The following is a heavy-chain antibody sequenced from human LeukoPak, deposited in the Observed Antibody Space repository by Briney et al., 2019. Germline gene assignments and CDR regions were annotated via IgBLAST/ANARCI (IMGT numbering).Heavy chain of an antibody. CDR2: ISYDGSNK. CDR3: ARDVDTMVRGADY. V-gene: IGHV3-30-3*01. D-gene: IGHD3-10*01. Sequence: GGSLRLSCAASRFTFSSYAMHWVRQAPGKGLEWVAVISYDGSNKYYADSVKGRFTISRDNSKNTLYLQMNSLRAEDTAVYYCARDVDTMVRGADYWGQGTLVTVSS. J-gene: IGHJ4*02. CDR1: RFTFSSYA.